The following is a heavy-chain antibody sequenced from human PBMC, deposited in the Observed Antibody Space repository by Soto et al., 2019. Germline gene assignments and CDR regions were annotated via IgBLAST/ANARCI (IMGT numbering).Heavy chain of an antibody. CDR3: ARSYSNYPIGWFDP. CDR2: IYYSGST. J-gene: IGHJ5*02. D-gene: IGHD4-4*01. Sequence: QVQLQESGPGLVKPSETLSLTCTVSGGSISSYYWSWIRQPPGKGREWIGYIYYSGSTNYNPSLKSRVTISVDTSKNQFSLKLSSVTAADTAVYYCARSYSNYPIGWFDPWGQGTLVTVSS. CDR1: GGSISSYY. V-gene: IGHV4-59*01.